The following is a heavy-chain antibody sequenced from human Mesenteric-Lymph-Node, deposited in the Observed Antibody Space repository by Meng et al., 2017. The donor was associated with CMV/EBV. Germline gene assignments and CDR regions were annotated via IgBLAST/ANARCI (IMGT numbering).Heavy chain of an antibody. J-gene: IGHJ3*02. D-gene: IGHD1-26*01. CDR2: MTGGGGLR. Sequence: GESLKISCVASGFDFNRFEMIWVRQTPGKGLEWLSYMTGGGGLRYYADSVKGRFTISRDNAKNSLYLQMNNLRAEDTGLYYCARASSGSYIDAFDIWGQGTTVTVSS. V-gene: IGHV3-48*03. CDR1: GFDFNRFE. CDR3: ARASSGSYIDAFDI.